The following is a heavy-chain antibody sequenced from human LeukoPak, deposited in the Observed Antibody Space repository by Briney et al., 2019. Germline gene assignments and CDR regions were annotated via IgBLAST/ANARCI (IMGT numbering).Heavy chain of an antibody. V-gene: IGHV1-8*01. Sequence: ASVKVSCKASGYTFTSYDINWVRQATGQGLEWMGWMNPNSGNTGYAQKFQGRVTMTRNTSISTAYMELSSLRSEDTAVYYCASEAMVRGVHEVGYWGQGTLVTVSS. CDR2: MNPNSGNT. D-gene: IGHD3-10*01. J-gene: IGHJ4*02. CDR3: ASEAMVRGVHEVGY. CDR1: GYTFTSYD.